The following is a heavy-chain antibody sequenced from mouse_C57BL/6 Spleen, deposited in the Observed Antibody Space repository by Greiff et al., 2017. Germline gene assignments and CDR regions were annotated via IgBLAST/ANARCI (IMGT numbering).Heavy chain of an antibody. CDR1: GYTFTSYD. D-gene: IGHD1-1*01. J-gene: IGHJ2*01. V-gene: IGHV1-85*01. Sequence: VQLQQSGPELVKPGASVKLSCKASGYTFTSYDINWVKQRPGQGLEWIGWIYPRDGSSTYNEKFKGKATLTVDTSSSTAYMELHSLTSEDSAVYFCARGTDYYGSSYYYWGQGTTLTVSS. CDR3: ARGTDYYGSSYYY. CDR2: IYPRDGSS.